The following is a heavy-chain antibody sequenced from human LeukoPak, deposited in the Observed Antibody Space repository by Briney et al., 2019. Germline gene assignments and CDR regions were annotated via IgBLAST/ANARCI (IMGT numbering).Heavy chain of an antibody. CDR3: ARDKPSSRDAFDI. J-gene: IGHJ3*02. Sequence: SETLSLTCAVYGGSFSGYYWSWIRQPPGKGLEWIGEINHSGSTNYNPSLKSRVTISVDTSKNQFSLKLSSVTAADTAVYYCARDKPSSRDAFDIWGQGTMVTVSS. D-gene: IGHD6-13*01. CDR1: GGSFSGYY. V-gene: IGHV4-34*01. CDR2: INHSGST.